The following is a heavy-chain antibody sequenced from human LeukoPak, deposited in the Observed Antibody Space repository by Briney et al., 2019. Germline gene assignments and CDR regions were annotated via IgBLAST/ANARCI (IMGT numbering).Heavy chain of an antibody. J-gene: IGHJ5*02. D-gene: IGHD5-18*01. V-gene: IGHV4-59*01. Sequence: PSETLSLTCTVSGGSISSYYWSWIRQPPGKGLEWIGYIYYSGSTNYNPSLKSRVTISVDTSKNQFSLKLSSVTAADTAVYYCASFPLGVGYSYGQLNWFDPWGQGTLVTVSS. CDR1: GGSISSYY. CDR2: IYYSGST. CDR3: ASFPLGVGYSYGQLNWFDP.